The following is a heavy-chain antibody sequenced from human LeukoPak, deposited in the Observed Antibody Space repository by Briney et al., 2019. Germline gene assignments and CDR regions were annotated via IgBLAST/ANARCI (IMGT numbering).Heavy chain of an antibody. D-gene: IGHD2-15*01. CDR1: GFTFSDFW. V-gene: IGHV3-74*01. CDR3: VRGGPSTWS. Sequence: GGSLRLSCAVSGFTFSDFWMHWVRQVPGKGPVWVSRINDDGSDTIYADSVRGRFTISRDDAKNTVYLQMNNLRAEDTAVYYCVRGGPSTWSWGQGTLVTVSS. CDR2: INDDGSDT. J-gene: IGHJ5*02.